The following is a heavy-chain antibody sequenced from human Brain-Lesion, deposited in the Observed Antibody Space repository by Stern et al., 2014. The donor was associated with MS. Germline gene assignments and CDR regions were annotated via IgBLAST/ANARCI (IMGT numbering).Heavy chain of an antibody. Sequence: QVQLVQSGAELKKPGSSVKVSCKASGGTFSSYTVSWVRQAPGQGLEWIGKISPILGVANYAPKFQGRVTITADKFTGTAYMEVTSLRSEDTAIYYCTTSPYGLDAWGQGTTVTVSS. J-gene: IGHJ6*02. D-gene: IGHD1-14*01. CDR3: TTSPYGLDA. V-gene: IGHV1-69*09. CDR1: GGTFSSYT. CDR2: ISPILGVA.